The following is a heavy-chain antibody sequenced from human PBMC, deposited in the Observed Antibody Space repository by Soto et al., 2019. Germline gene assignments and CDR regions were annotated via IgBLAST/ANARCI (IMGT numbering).Heavy chain of an antibody. CDR1: GYTFTSYG. Sequence: QVQLVQSGAEVKKPGASVKVSCKASGYTFTSYGISWVRQAPGQGLEWMGWISAYNGNTNYAQKLQGSGTMTPGTSTRTAYMELRSLRSYDTAVYYWARERAHYYDRSGHATDYWCQGTLVTVSS. V-gene: IGHV1-18*01. D-gene: IGHD3-22*01. J-gene: IGHJ4*02. CDR3: ARERAHYYDRSGHATDY. CDR2: ISAYNGNT.